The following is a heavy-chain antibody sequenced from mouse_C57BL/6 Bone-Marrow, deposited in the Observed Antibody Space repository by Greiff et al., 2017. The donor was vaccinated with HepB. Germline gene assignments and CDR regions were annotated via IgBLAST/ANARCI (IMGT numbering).Heavy chain of an antibody. CDR1: GYTFTSYW. J-gene: IGHJ1*03. CDR2: IDPSDSET. V-gene: IGHV1-52*01. CDR3: ACDYGSWYFDV. D-gene: IGHD1-1*01. Sequence: QVQLQQPGAELVRPGSSVKLSCKASGYTFTSYWMHWVKQRPIQGLEWIGNIDPSDSETHYNQKFKDKATLTVDKSSSTAYMQLSSLTSEDSAVYYCACDYGSWYFDVWGTGTTVTVSS.